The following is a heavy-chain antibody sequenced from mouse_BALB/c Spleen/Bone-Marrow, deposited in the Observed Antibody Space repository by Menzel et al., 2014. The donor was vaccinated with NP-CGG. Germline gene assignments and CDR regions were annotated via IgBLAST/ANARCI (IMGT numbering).Heavy chain of an antibody. CDR2: ISSGGSYT. CDR3: ARHGITRLLDY. Sequence: EVKLVESGGGLVKLGGSLKLSCAASGFTFSSYAMSWVRQTPKKRLEWVATISSGGSYTYYPDSVKGRFTISRDNAKNTLYLQMSSLRSEDTAMYYCARHGITRLLDYWGQGTTLTVSS. CDR1: GFTFSSYA. D-gene: IGHD2-4*01. V-gene: IGHV5-9-3*01. J-gene: IGHJ2*01.